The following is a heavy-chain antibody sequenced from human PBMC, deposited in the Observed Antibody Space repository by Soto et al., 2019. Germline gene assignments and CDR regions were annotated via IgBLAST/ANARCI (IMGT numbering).Heavy chain of an antibody. D-gene: IGHD2-15*01. CDR3: AKVLRYCSGGSCYGGDFQH. J-gene: IGHJ1*01. V-gene: IGHV3-23*01. CDR1: GFTFNNYA. CDR2: ISGSGGNT. Sequence: GGSLRLSCAGSGFTFNNYAMSWVRQAPGKGLEWVSGISGSGGNTYYADSVKGRFTISRDNSKNTLYLQMNSLRAEDTAVYYCAKVLRYCSGGSCYGGDFQHWGQGTLVTVSS.